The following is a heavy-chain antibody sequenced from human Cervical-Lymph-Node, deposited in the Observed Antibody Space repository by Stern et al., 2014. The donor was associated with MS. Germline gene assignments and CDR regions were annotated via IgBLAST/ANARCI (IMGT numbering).Heavy chain of an antibody. CDR1: GGTFSSYA. CDR3: ARAPYSCSSTSCRYYYYYGMDV. V-gene: IGHV1-69*17. J-gene: IGHJ6*02. CDR2: IIPIFGIA. Sequence: VQLVQSGAEVKKPGSSVKVSCKASGGTFSSYAISWVRQAPGQGLEWMGGIIPIFGIANYAQKFQGRVTITADKSTSTAYMELSSLRSEDTAVYYCARAPYSCSSTSCRYYYYYGMDVWGQGTTVTVSS. D-gene: IGHD2-2*01.